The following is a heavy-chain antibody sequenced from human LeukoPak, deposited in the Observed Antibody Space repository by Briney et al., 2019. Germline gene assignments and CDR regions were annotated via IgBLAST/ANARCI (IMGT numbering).Heavy chain of an antibody. Sequence: SETLSLTCTVSGGSISSSSYYWGWIRQPPGKGLEWIGSIYYSGSTYYNPSLKSRVTISVDTSKNQFSLKLSSVTAADTAVYYCARQGITMVLSIWSQGTMVTVSS. V-gene: IGHV4-39*01. CDR2: IYYSGST. CDR1: GGSISSSSYY. D-gene: IGHD3-10*01. J-gene: IGHJ3*02. CDR3: ARQGITMVLSI.